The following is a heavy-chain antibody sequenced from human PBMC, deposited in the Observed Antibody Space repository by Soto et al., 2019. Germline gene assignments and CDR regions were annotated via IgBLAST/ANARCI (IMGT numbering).Heavy chain of an antibody. V-gene: IGHV1-46*01. CDR3: ARRLSYGGSYFFDY. CDR1: GYTSTSYY. J-gene: IGHJ4*02. CDR2: INPSGGST. D-gene: IGHD3-10*01. Sequence: ASVKVSCKASGYTSTSYYLHWVRQAPGQGLEWMGIINPSGGSTSYAQKFQGRVTMTTDTSTGTLYMELSGLRYEDTAVYYCARRLSYGGSYFFDYWGQGTLVTVSS.